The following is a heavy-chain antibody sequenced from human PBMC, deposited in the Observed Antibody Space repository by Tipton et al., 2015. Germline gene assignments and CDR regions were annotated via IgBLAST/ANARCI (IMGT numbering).Heavy chain of an antibody. Sequence: TLSLTCTASGGSINSYSHYWGWLRQPPGKGLEWIGSLSYSGKTDYNPPLRSRVTISVDTSKNQFSLRLSSVTAADTAVYYCARSLFPETAGLENWFDPWGQGTLVTVSS. CDR1: GGSINSYSHY. V-gene: IGHV4-39*01. CDR2: LSYSGKT. CDR3: ARSLFPETAGLENWFDP. D-gene: IGHD6-13*01. J-gene: IGHJ5*02.